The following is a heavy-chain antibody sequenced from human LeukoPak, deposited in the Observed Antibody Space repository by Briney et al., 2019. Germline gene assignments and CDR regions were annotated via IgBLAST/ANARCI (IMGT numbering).Heavy chain of an antibody. CDR2: INPNSGGT. V-gene: IGHV1-2*02. Sequence: ASVKVSCKASGYTFTGYYMHWVRQAPGQGLEWMGWINPNSGGTNYAQKFQGRVTMTRDTSISTAYMELSRLRSDDTAVYYCARDNYYDSSGLSLFDYWGQGTLVTVSS. CDR1: GYTFTGYY. J-gene: IGHJ4*02. CDR3: ARDNYYDSSGLSLFDY. D-gene: IGHD3-22*01.